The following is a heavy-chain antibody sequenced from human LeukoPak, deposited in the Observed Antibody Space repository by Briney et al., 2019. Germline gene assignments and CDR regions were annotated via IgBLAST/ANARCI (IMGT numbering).Heavy chain of an antibody. CDR1: GVTLSTYG. J-gene: IGHJ4*02. CDR2: ISGGGSST. D-gene: IGHD2/OR15-2a*01. V-gene: IGHV3-23*01. CDR3: AKIVRGIWAFDY. Sequence: VGCLRLSCAPSGVTLSTYGISWVRQAPGKGLEWASGISGGGSSTYYADSVKGRFTISRDNYKNILYLQMNSLSAEDTAVYYCAKIVRGIWAFDYWGQGNLVTVSS.